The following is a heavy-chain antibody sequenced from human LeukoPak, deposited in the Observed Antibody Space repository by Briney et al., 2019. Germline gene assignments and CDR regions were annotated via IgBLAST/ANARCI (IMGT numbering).Heavy chain of an antibody. J-gene: IGHJ4*02. CDR1: GFTFSDYY. Sequence: PGGSLRLSCAASGFTFSDYYMSWIRQAPGKGLEWVSYISGSSTYTNYADSVKGRFTISRDNAKNSLFLQMNSLRAEDTAVYYCARDKPPPYYYDSSGIFDYWGQGTLVTVSS. D-gene: IGHD3-22*01. V-gene: IGHV3-11*06. CDR2: ISGSSTYT. CDR3: ARDKPPPYYYDSSGIFDY.